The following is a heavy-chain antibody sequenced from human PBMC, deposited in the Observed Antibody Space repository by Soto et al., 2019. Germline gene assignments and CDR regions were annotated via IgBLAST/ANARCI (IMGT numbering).Heavy chain of an antibody. CDR3: AKGQRAAAHQGAYWYFDL. Sequence: QVQLVESGGGVVQPGRSLRLSCAASGFTFSSYGMHWVRQAPGKGLEWVAIISYDGSNNYYADSVQGRFTISRDNSKNTLYLQMNSLRAEDTAVYYGAKGQRAAAHQGAYWYFDLWGRGTLVTVSS. CDR1: GFTFSSYG. J-gene: IGHJ2*01. CDR2: ISYDGSNN. D-gene: IGHD6-13*01. V-gene: IGHV3-30*18.